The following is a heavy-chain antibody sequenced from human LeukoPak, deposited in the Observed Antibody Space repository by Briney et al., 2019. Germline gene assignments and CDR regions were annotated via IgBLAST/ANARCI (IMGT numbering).Heavy chain of an antibody. Sequence: GGSLRLSCAATGFTFSTYGMTWVRQAPGKGLEWVSGTGGRGDSTYYAASVKGRFPISRDNSRNTVYLQMNSLRAEDTAVYYCAKDRQQLANLEYWGQGTLVTVSS. CDR3: AKDRQQLANLEY. CDR1: GFTFSTYG. J-gene: IGHJ4*02. CDR2: TGGRGDST. V-gene: IGHV3-23*01. D-gene: IGHD6-13*01.